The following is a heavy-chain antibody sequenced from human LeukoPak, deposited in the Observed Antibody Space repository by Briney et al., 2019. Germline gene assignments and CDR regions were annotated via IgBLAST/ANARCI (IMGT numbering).Heavy chain of an antibody. D-gene: IGHD5-18*01. Sequence: GGSLRLSCAASGFTFDIYTMHWVRQAPGKGLEWVSLTNWDGGSTYYADSVKGRFTISRDNSKNSLYLQMNSLRTEDTALYYCAKDEGHSYGPYFDYWGQGTLVTVSS. V-gene: IGHV3-43*01. J-gene: IGHJ4*02. CDR2: TNWDGGST. CDR1: GFTFDIYT. CDR3: AKDEGHSYGPYFDY.